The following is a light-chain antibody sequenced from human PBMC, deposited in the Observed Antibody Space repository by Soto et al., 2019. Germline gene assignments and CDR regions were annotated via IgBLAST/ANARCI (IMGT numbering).Light chain of an antibody. CDR2: RAS. CDR3: QQYSTWPPRYT. CDR1: QSVSSY. J-gene: IGKJ2*01. Sequence: EIVMTQSPATLSVSPGGRATLSCRASQSVSSYLAWYQQSPGQPPRLLIYRASTRATGIPARFSGSGSGTELSLPISSLQSEDFAVYYCQQYSTWPPRYTFGQGTKLEI. V-gene: IGKV3-15*01.